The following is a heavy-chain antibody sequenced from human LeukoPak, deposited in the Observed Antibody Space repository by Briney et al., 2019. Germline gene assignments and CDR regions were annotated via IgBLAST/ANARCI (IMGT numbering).Heavy chain of an antibody. CDR2: ISSSSSTI. CDR1: GFTFSSYS. CDR3: AREGVHGDYVDYFDY. V-gene: IGHV3-48*04. J-gene: IGHJ4*02. Sequence: GGSLRLSCAASGFTFSSYSMNWVRQAPGKGLEWVSYISSSSSTIYYADSVKGRFTISRDNAKNSLYLQMNSLRAEDTAVYYCAREGVHGDYVDYFDYWGQGTLVTVSS. D-gene: IGHD4-17*01.